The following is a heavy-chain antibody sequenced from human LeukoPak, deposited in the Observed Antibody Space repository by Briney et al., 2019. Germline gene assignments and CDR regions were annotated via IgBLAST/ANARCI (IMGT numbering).Heavy chain of an antibody. V-gene: IGHV3-23*01. Sequence: GGSLRLSCVVSGFTFKNYAMSWVRQAPGKGLECVSSIRDSGNGTDYADSVKGRFTVSRDNSKNTLHLHMNTLSAEDTAVYYCAKWAYYDFWSGHYKSHFDSWGQGTLVTVSP. D-gene: IGHD3-3*01. CDR1: GFTFKNYA. CDR3: AKWAYYDFWSGHYKSHFDS. CDR2: IRDSGNGT. J-gene: IGHJ4*02.